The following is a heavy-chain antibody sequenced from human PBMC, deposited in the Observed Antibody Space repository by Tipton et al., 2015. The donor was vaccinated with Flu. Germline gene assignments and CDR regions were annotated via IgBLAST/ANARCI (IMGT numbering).Heavy chain of an antibody. CDR2: IGSSGDT. D-gene: IGHD6-13*01. J-gene: IGHJ6*02. V-gene: IGHV3-13*01. CDR1: GFTFSTYA. Sequence: GSLRLSCQASGFTFSTYAMHWVRQVTGKGLEWVSGIGSSGDTYYAGSVKGQFTISRENAKNSLYLQMNSLRAGDTAVYYCARGPLPDSNWYNGMDVWGQGTSVTVFS. CDR3: ARGPLPDSNWYNGMDV.